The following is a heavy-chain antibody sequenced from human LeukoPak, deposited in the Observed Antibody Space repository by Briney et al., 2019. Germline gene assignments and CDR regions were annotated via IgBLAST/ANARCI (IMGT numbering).Heavy chain of an antibody. CDR2: ISYDGSNE. Sequence: GRSLRLSCAASEFTFSIYGMHWVRQAPGKGLEWVAVISYDGSNEYYADSVKGRFTTSRDNSKNTLYLQMNSLRAEDTAVYYCAKDPRQYCSSTTCYFNWFDPWGQGTLVTVSS. CDR1: EFTFSIYG. J-gene: IGHJ5*02. D-gene: IGHD2-2*01. V-gene: IGHV3-30*18. CDR3: AKDPRQYCSSTTCYFNWFDP.